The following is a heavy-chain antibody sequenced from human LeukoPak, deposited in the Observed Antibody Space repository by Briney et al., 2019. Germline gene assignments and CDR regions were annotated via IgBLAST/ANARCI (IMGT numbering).Heavy chain of an antibody. CDR1: GGSISSSSYY. J-gene: IGHJ6*03. V-gene: IGHV4-39*07. D-gene: IGHD6-6*01. CDR3: ARGRIAARRHYYYYMDV. CDR2: MSMYYSGST. Sequence: SETLSLTCAVSGGSISSSSYYWGWIRQPPGKGLEWIGSMSMYYSGSTYYNPSLKSRITISLDTSKNHFSLKLSSVTAADTAVYYCARGRIAARRHYYYYMDVWGKGTTVTVSS.